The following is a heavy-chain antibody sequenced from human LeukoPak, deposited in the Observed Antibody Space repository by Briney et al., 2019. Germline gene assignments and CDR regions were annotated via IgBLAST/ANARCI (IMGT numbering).Heavy chain of an antibody. CDR2: IKHDGSVQ. D-gene: IGHD3-22*01. J-gene: IGHJ3*02. V-gene: IGHV3-7*01. CDR1: EMTFSSYW. Sequence: XGSLRLSCTASEMTFSSYWMSWVRQAPGKGLEWVANIKHDGSVQYCVDSVKGRFTISRDNAKNSLYLQMNSLRAEDTAVYYCARDPEDYYDSSAYYDGFDMWGQGTMVTVSS. CDR3: ARDPEDYYDSSAYYDGFDM.